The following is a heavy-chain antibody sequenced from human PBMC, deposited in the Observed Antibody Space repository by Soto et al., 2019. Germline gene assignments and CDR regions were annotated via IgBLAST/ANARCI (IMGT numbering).Heavy chain of an antibody. CDR3: ARSAFPYYYYGMDV. CDR2: IYPADSDT. J-gene: IGHJ6*02. V-gene: IGHV5-51*01. CDR1: GYSFPSDW. Sequence: PGESLKISCKGSGYSFPSDWIGWVRQMPGKGLEWMGSIYPADSDTRYSPSFQGQVTISADKSISTAYLQWSSLKASDTAMYYCARSAFPYYYYGMDVWGQGTTVTVSS.